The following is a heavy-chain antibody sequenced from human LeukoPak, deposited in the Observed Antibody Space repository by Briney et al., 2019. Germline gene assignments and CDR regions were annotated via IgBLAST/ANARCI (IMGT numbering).Heavy chain of an antibody. J-gene: IGHJ6*02. CDR1: GYTFTNYD. D-gene: IGHD6-19*01. Sequence: ASVKVSCKASGYTFTNYDISWVRQAPGQGLEWMGWISVNNGEAKYPQKVQGRVTMTTDTSTSTAYMELRSLRSDDTAVYYCATESKAVAVTYYGMDVWGQGTTVTVSS. V-gene: IGHV1-18*01. CDR3: ATESKAVAVTYYGMDV. CDR2: ISVNNGEA.